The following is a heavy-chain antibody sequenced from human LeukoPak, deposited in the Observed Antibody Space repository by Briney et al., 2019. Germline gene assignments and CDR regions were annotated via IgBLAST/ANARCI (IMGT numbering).Heavy chain of an antibody. CDR3: ARERRGRYYDSSGYVFDY. Sequence: SETLSLTCAVYGGSFSGYYWSWIRQPPGKGLEWIGEINHSGSTNYNPSLKSRVTISVDTSKNQFSLKLSSVTAADTAVYYCARERRGRYYDSSGYVFDYWGQGTLVTVSP. J-gene: IGHJ4*02. D-gene: IGHD3-22*01. CDR2: INHSGST. V-gene: IGHV4-34*01. CDR1: GGSFSGYY.